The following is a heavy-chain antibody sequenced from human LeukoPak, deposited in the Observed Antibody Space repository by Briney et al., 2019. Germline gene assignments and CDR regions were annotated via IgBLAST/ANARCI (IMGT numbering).Heavy chain of an antibody. V-gene: IGHV4-61*02. J-gene: IGHJ5*02. D-gene: IGHD3-3*01. CDR1: GGSISSGSYY. Sequence: PSQTLSLTCTVSGGSISSGSYYWSWIRQPAGKGLEWIGRIYTSGSTNYNPSLKSRVTISVDTSKNQFSLKLSSVTAADTAVYYCARDGRPYDFWSFSWGQGTLVTVSS. CDR2: IYTSGST. CDR3: ARDGRPYDFWSFS.